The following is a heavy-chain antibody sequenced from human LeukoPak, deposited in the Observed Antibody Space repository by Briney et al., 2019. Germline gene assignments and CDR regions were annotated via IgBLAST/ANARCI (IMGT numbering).Heavy chain of an antibody. CDR3: ARSIIGTRSKFDY. CDR2: ISYSGST. J-gene: IGHJ4*02. D-gene: IGHD1/OR15-1a*01. V-gene: IGHV4-59*08. CDR1: GGSISTYY. Sequence: PSETLSLTCTVSGGSISTYYWSWIRQPPGKGLEWIGYISYSGSTNYNPSLKRQVTISLDTSKNQFALKLSSVTAADTAVYYCARSIIGTRSKFDYWGQGTLVTVSS.